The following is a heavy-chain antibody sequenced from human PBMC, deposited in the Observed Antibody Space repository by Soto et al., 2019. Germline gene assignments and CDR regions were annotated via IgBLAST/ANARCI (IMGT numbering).Heavy chain of an antibody. CDR3: AKDWAPSAIAARLGYYYGMDV. Sequence: LRLSCAASGFTFSSYGMHWVRQAPGKGLEWVAVISYDGSNKYYADSVKGRFTISRDNSKNTLYLQMNSLRAEDTAVYYCAKDWAPSAIAARLGYYYGMDVWGQGTTVTVSS. V-gene: IGHV3-30*18. D-gene: IGHD6-6*01. J-gene: IGHJ6*02. CDR2: ISYDGSNK. CDR1: GFTFSSYG.